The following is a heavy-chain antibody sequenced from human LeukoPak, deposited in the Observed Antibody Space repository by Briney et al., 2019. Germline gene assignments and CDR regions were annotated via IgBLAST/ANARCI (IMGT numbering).Heavy chain of an antibody. Sequence: SETLSLTCAVSGGSISSGGYSWSWIRQPPGKGLEWIGYIYHSGSTYYNPSLKSRVTISVDRSKNQFSLKLSSVTAADTAVYYCARDGGYYGSGTFDYRGQGTLVTVSS. D-gene: IGHD3-10*01. CDR1: GGSISSGGYS. CDR2: IYHSGST. V-gene: IGHV4-30-2*01. J-gene: IGHJ4*02. CDR3: ARDGGYYGSGTFDY.